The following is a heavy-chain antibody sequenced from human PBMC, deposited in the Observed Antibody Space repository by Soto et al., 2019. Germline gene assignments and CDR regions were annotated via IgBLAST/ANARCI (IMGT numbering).Heavy chain of an antibody. CDR2: ISAYNGNT. J-gene: IGHJ4*02. CDR1: GYTFTSYG. V-gene: IGHV1-18*01. Sequence: ASVKVSCKASGYTFTSYGISWVRQAPGQGLEWMGWISAYNGNTNYAQKLQGRVTMTTDTSTSTAYMELRSLRSDDTAVYYCARDPRYSSSGEFDYWGQGTLVTVSS. CDR3: ARDPRYSSSGEFDY. D-gene: IGHD6-6*01.